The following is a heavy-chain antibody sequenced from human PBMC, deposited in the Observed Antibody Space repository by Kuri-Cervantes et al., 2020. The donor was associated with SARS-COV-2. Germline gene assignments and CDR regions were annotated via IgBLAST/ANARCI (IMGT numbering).Heavy chain of an antibody. Sequence: GGSLRLSCAASGFTFSSYWMHWVRQAPGKGLEWVSSISSSSSYIYYADSVKGRFTISRDNAKNSLYLQMNSLRAEDTAVYYCARGGYCSGGSCYSVHYYYYYGMDVWGQGTTVTVSS. CDR3: ARGGYCSGGSCYSVHYYYYYGMDV. V-gene: IGHV3-21*01. D-gene: IGHD2-15*01. J-gene: IGHJ6*02. CDR1: GFTFSSYW. CDR2: ISSSSSYI.